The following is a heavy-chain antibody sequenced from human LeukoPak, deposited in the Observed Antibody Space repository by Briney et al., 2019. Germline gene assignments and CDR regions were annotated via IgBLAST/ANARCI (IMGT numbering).Heavy chain of an antibody. CDR3: AGHSFDTVDAFDI. V-gene: IGHV5-51*01. CDR2: IYPGDSDT. J-gene: IGHJ3*02. CDR1: EFSFTNYW. D-gene: IGHD2-2*02. Sequence: GESLKISCKASEFSFTNYWIGWVRQMPGKGLEWMGIIYPGDSDTRYSPSFQGQVTISADKSISAAYLQWRSLKASDTAMYYCAGHSFDTVDAFDIWGQGTIVTVSA.